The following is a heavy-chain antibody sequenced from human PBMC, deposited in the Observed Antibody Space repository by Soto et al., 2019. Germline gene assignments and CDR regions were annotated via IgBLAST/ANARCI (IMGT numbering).Heavy chain of an antibody. D-gene: IGHD6-13*01. CDR1: GGTFSSYA. J-gene: IGHJ6*02. Sequence: SVKVSCKASGGTFSSYAISWVRQAPGQGLEWMGGIIPIFGTANYAQKFQGRVTITADKSTSTAYMELSSLRSEDTAVYYCARGSPGIAAAGRVYDYYYGMDVWGQGTTVTVSS. V-gene: IGHV1-69*06. CDR3: ARGSPGIAAAGRVYDYYYGMDV. CDR2: IIPIFGTA.